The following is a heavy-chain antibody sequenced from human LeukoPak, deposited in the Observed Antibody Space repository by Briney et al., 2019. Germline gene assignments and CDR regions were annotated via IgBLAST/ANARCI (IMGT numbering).Heavy chain of an antibody. CDR3: ARVVSIRGSPDAFDI. CDR2: INPSGGST. Sequence: ASVKVSCKASGYTFTSYYMHWVRQAPGQGLEWMGIINPSGGSTSYAQKFQGRVTMTRDTSTSTVYMELSSLRSEDTAVYYCARVVSIRGSPDAFDIWGQGTMVTVSS. J-gene: IGHJ3*02. D-gene: IGHD1-26*01. CDR1: GYTFTSYY. V-gene: IGHV1-46*01.